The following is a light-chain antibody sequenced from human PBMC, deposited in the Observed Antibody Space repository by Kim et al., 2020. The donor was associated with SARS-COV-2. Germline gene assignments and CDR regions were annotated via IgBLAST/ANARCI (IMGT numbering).Light chain of an antibody. CDR2: GAS. CDR3: QQYGSSRT. CDR1: QSVSSSY. V-gene: IGKV3-20*01. Sequence: SLSPGERATLSCRASQSVSSSYLAWYQQKPGQAPRLLIYGASSRATGIPDRFSGSGSETDFTLTITRLEPEDFAVYYCQQYGSSRTFGQGTKLEI. J-gene: IGKJ2*02.